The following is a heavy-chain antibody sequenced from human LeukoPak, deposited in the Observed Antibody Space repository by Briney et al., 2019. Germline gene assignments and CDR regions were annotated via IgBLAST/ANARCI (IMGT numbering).Heavy chain of an antibody. Sequence: GESLKISCKASGNSFTNYWVGWVRQMPGKGLAWMGIIYPDDSDTRYSPSFRGQVTISADRSISTAYLQWSNLKASDTAMYYCARLLSLAGYIDYWGQGTLVTVSS. CDR1: GNSFTNYW. CDR3: ARLLSLAGYIDY. D-gene: IGHD6-19*01. V-gene: IGHV5-51*01. J-gene: IGHJ4*02. CDR2: IYPDDSDT.